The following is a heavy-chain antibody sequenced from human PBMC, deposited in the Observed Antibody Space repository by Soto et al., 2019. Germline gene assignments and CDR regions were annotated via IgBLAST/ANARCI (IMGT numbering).Heavy chain of an antibody. V-gene: IGHV5-51*01. CDR3: ARPSRTYYDDTQDDAFDI. J-gene: IGHJ3*02. CDR2: IYPGDSDT. D-gene: IGHD3-16*01. Sequence: GEALKISCKGSGYTFTNYWIGWVRQMPGKGLERMGIIYPGDSDTGYSPSFQGQVTVSADKSISTAYLQWSSLKASDTAMYYCARPSRTYYDDTQDDAFDIWGQGTMVTVSS. CDR1: GYTFTNYW.